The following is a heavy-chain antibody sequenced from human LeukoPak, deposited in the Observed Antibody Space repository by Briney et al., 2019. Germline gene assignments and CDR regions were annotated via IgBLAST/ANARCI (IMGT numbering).Heavy chain of an antibody. D-gene: IGHD3-9*01. V-gene: IGHV4-34*01. Sequence: SETLSLTCAVYGGSFSGYYWSWIRQPPGKGLEWIGEINHSGSTNYNPSLKSRVTISVDTSKNQFSLKLSSVTAADTAVYYCARGQVLRYFDWLSHDFDYWGQGTLATVSS. CDR2: INHSGST. CDR1: GGSFSGYY. CDR3: ARGQVLRYFDWLSHDFDY. J-gene: IGHJ4*02.